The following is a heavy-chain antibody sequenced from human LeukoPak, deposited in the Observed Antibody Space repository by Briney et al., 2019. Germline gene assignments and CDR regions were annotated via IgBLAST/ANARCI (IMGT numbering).Heavy chain of an antibody. V-gene: IGHV3-23*01. CDR1: GFTFSSYS. CDR3: SGGARGNYVFNY. J-gene: IGHJ4*02. CDR2: ISGSGGST. Sequence: GGSLRLSCAASGFTFSSYSMNWVRQAPGKGLEWVSAISGSGGSTYYADYVKGRFTISRDISKNTLFLQMNSLRPEDTALYYCSGGARGNYVFNYWGQGTLVTVSS. D-gene: IGHD3-16*01.